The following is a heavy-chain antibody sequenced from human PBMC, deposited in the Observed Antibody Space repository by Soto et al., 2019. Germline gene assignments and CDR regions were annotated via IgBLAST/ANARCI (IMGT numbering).Heavy chain of an antibody. Sequence: QMQLQQSGPGLVKPSQTLSLTCAISGDSVSSNSAAWNWIRQSPSIGLEWLGRTYYKSKLNNDYALSVKSRITINPDTSKNQFSLHLYSVTPEDTAVYYCTGITWFRGMDVWCQGTPVTVSS. CDR2: TYYKSKLNN. D-gene: IGHD3-10*01. CDR1: GDSVSSNSAA. CDR3: TGITWFRGMDV. J-gene: IGHJ6*02. V-gene: IGHV6-1*01.